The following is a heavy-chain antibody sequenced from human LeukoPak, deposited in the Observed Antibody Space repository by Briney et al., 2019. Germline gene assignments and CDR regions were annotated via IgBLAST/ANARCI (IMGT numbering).Heavy chain of an antibody. Sequence: GGSLRLSCAVSALTFSSYSINWVRQAPGKGLEWVSSISGSSLYIHYADSIKGRFTITRDNAKSSVDLQMDSLRAEDTAVYYCVAYYYGSGSRALDYWGQGTLVIVSS. D-gene: IGHD3-10*01. CDR3: VAYYYGSGSRALDY. CDR2: ISGSSLYI. V-gene: IGHV3-21*06. J-gene: IGHJ4*02. CDR1: ALTFSSYS.